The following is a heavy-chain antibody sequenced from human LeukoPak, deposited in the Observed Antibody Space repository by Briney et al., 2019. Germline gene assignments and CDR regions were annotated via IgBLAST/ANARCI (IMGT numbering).Heavy chain of an antibody. Sequence: SETLSLTCTVSGGGLTSYYWSSVWQPPGEGLEWIGYIYTSGSTTYTPSPKSLVTISVDTSKTTLSLKSGSVTAADTAVYYCARLGLWSGYSYYIDYWGQGTLVAVSS. D-gene: IGHD3-3*01. CDR1: GGGLTSYY. V-gene: IGHV4-4*09. J-gene: IGHJ4*02. CDR3: ARLGLWSGYSYYIDY. CDR2: IYTSGST.